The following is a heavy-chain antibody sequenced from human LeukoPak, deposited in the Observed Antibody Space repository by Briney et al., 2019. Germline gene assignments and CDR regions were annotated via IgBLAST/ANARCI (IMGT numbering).Heavy chain of an antibody. CDR3: ARECGSKYRPCHY. CDR1: GFTLSSYS. Sequence: GGSLRLLCAVSGFTLSSYSVHWVRQAPGKGLEWVSSISSSSSYIYYADSVKGRFTISRDNAKNSLYLQMNSLRAEDTAVYYCARECGSKYRPCHYWGQGTLVTVSS. CDR2: ISSSSSYI. V-gene: IGHV3-21*01. J-gene: IGHJ4*02. D-gene: IGHD1-26*01.